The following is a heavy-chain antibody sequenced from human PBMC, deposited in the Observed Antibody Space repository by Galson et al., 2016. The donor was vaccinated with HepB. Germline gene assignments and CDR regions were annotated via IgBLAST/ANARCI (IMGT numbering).Heavy chain of an antibody. D-gene: IGHD6-19*01. V-gene: IGHV3-7*01. CDR2: IKQDGSEK. J-gene: IGHJ5*02. CDR3: ARVRLVSSSGRLDP. Sequence: SLRLSCAASAFTFSSYWMSWVRQAPGKGLEWVANIKQDGSEKYYVDSVKGRYTISRDNAKNSLYLQMNSLRAEDTAVYYCARVRLVSSSGRLDPWGQGTLVTVSS. CDR1: AFTFSSYW.